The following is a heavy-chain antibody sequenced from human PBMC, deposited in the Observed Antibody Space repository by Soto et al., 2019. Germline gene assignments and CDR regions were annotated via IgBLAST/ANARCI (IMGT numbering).Heavy chain of an antibody. Sequence: SETLSLTCAVYGGSFSGYYWSWIRQPPGKGLEWIGEINHSGSTNYNPSLKSRVTISVDTSKNQFSLKLSSVTAADTAVYYCARRYYDILTHAVKNRHNRWFDPWGQGTLVTVSS. CDR3: ARRYYDILTHAVKNRHNRWFDP. D-gene: IGHD3-9*01. J-gene: IGHJ5*02. CDR1: GGSFSGYY. CDR2: INHSGST. V-gene: IGHV4-34*01.